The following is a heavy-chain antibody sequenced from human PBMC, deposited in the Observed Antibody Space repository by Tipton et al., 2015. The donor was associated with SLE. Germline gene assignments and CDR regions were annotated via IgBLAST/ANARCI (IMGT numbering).Heavy chain of an antibody. V-gene: IGHV3-21*01. CDR2: ISSSSSYI. J-gene: IGHJ4*02. CDR3: ARDWAPNMDMYYFDY. Sequence: QLVQSGGGLVKPGGSLRLSCAASGFTFSSYSMNWVRQAPGKGLEWVSSISSSSSYIYYADSVKGRFTISRDNAKNSLYLQMNSLRAKDTAVYYCARDWAPNMDMYYFDYWGQGTLVTVSS. D-gene: IGHD2-2*03. CDR1: GFTFSSYS.